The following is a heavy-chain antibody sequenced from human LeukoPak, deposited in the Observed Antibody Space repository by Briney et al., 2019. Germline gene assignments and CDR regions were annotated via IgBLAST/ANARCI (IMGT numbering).Heavy chain of an antibody. CDR3: VREAGYCASVCLKSNWFDP. J-gene: IGHJ5*02. CDR2: ICNGNT. Sequence: GGSLRLSCAASGFPFSNHAMSWVRQPPGKGLEWVSAICNGNTYYADSVRGRFTIPRDDSKNMVYLQMNSLRDEDTALYYCVREAGYCASVCLKSNWFDPWGQGTLVTVSS. D-gene: IGHD2-21*02. CDR1: GFPFSNHA. V-gene: IGHV3-23*01.